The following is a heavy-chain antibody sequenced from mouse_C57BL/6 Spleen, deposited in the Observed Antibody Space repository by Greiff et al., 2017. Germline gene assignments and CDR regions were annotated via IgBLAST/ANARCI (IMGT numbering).Heavy chain of an antibody. CDR2: ISSGSSTI. J-gene: IGHJ1*03. Sequence: EVHLVESGGGLVKPGGSLKLSCAASGFTFSDYGMHWVRQAPEKGLEWVAYISSGSSTIYYADTVKGRFTISRDNAKNTLFLQMTSLRSEDTAMYYCARGGLRLYWYFDVWGTGTTVTVFS. CDR1: GFTFSDYG. CDR3: ARGGLRLYWYFDV. V-gene: IGHV5-17*01. D-gene: IGHD2-2*01.